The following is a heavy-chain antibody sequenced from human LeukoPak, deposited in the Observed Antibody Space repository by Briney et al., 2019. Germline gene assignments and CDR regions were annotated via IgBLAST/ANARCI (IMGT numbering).Heavy chain of an antibody. CDR3: ARAKKLRYFDWLLPFDY. CDR2: IIPIFGTA. Sequence: SVKVSCKASGGTFSSYAISWVRLAPGQGLEWMGGIIPIFGTANYAQKFQGRVTITADESTSTAYMELSSLRPEDTAVYYCARAKKLRYFDWLLPFDYWGQGTLVTVSS. J-gene: IGHJ4*02. D-gene: IGHD3-9*01. CDR1: GGTFSSYA. V-gene: IGHV1-69*13.